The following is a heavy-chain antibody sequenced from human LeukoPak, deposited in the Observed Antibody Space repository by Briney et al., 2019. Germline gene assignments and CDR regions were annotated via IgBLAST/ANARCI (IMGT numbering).Heavy chain of an antibody. Sequence: GESLKISCKGSGYSFSNYWIGWVRQMPGKGLEWMGIIYPVDADTRYSPSFQGQVTISADKSISTAYLQWSSLKASDTAMYYCARRSTTWSFDIWGQGTMVTVSS. D-gene: IGHD2/OR15-2a*01. CDR2: IYPVDADT. J-gene: IGHJ3*02. CDR1: GYSFSNYW. CDR3: ARRSTTWSFDI. V-gene: IGHV5-51*01.